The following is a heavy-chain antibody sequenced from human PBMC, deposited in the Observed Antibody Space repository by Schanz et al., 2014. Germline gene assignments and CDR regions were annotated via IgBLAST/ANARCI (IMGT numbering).Heavy chain of an antibody. CDR1: GYTFTSYD. Sequence: QVQLVQSGAEVKKPGASVKLSCKASGYTFTSYDLNWVRQATGQGLEWMGWINSETGNTGYAQRFQGRVTMTRNTSITTAYVEVSSLRSGDTAVYYCTKERTIGRWGHGTLVAVSS. J-gene: IGHJ4*01. D-gene: IGHD1-1*01. CDR2: INSETGNT. CDR3: TKERTIGR. V-gene: IGHV1-8*01.